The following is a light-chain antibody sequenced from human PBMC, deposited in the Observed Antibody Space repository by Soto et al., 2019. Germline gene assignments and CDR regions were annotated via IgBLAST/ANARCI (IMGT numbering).Light chain of an antibody. CDR2: DAS. V-gene: IGKV3-20*01. CDR1: QSVYSS. Sequence: ETVMTQSPATLSVSPGERATLSCRASQSVYSSLAWYQQKPGQAPRLLIYDASSRATGIPDRFSGGGSGTDFTLTISRLEPEDFAVYYCQQFSSYPLTFGGGTKVDVK. CDR3: QQFSSYPLT. J-gene: IGKJ4*01.